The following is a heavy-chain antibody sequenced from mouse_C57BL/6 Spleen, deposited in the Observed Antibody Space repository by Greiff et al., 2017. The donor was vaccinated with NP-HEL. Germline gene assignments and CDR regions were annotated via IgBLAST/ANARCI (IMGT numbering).Heavy chain of an antibody. J-gene: IGHJ3*01. V-gene: IGHV1-18*01. CDR3: ARFWNYGDWFAY. D-gene: IGHD1-1*01. Sequence: EVQLQQSGPELVKPGASVKIPCKASGYTFTDYNMDWVKQSHGKSLEWIGDINPNNGGTIYNQKFKGKATLTVDKSSSTAYMELRSLTSEDTAVYYCARFWNYGDWFAYWGQGTLVTVSA. CDR1: GYTFTDYN. CDR2: INPNNGGT.